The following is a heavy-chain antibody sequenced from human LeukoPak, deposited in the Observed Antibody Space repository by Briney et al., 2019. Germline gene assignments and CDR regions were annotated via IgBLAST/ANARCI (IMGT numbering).Heavy chain of an antibody. V-gene: IGHV3-66*01. CDR2: IYGADTI. D-gene: IGHD4/OR15-4a*01. J-gene: IGHJ4*02. CDR3: ARGARGAYFDY. Sequence: GGSLRLSCAASGFIVSSNYMSWARQVPGKGLEWVSCIYGADTIYYADFVKDRFTISRDSNRNILYLQMNSLRAEDTAVYYCARGARGAYFDYWGQGTLVTVSS. CDR1: GFIVSSNY.